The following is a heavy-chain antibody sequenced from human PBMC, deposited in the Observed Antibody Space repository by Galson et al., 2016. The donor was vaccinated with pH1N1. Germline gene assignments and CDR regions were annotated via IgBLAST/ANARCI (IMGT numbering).Heavy chain of an antibody. Sequence: LRLSCAASGFTFSNFPMFWVRQAPGKGLEWVSSISGTSLSKYYADSVKGRFSISRDNSKNTLYLQMNSLRAEDTAVYYCAKGKLTTPVGGFLDPWGRGTLVTVSS. CDR3: AKGKLTTPVGGFLDP. J-gene: IGHJ2*01. CDR2: ISGTSLSK. D-gene: IGHD1-26*01. CDR1: GFTFSNFP. V-gene: IGHV3-23*01.